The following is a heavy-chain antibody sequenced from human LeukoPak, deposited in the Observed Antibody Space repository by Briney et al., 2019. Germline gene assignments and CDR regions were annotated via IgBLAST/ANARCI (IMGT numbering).Heavy chain of an antibody. J-gene: IGHJ5*02. CDR1: GYSISSGYY. Sequence: PSETLSLTCAVSGYSISSGYYWGWIRQPPGKGLEWIGSIYHSGSTYYNPSLQSRVTISVDTSKNQFSLKLSSVTAADTAVYYCARQRTVRDWFDPWGQGTLVTVSS. V-gene: IGHV4-38-2*01. CDR2: IYHSGST. CDR3: ARQRTVRDWFDP. D-gene: IGHD4-17*01.